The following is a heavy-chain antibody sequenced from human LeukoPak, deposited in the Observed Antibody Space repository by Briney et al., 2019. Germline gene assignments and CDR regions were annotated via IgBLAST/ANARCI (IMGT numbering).Heavy chain of an antibody. CDR2: IYYSGST. V-gene: IGHV4-59*01. CDR1: GGSISSYY. CDR3: ARGGRSGWYYFDY. D-gene: IGHD6-19*01. J-gene: IGHJ4*02. Sequence: SETLSLTCTVSGGSISSYYWSWIRQPPGKGLEWIGYIYYSGSTNYNPSLKSRVTISVDTSKNQFSLKLSSVTAADTAVYYCARGGRSGWYYFDYWGQGTLVTVSS.